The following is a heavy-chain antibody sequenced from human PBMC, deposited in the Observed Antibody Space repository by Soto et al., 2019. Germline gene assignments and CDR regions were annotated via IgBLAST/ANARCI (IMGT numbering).Heavy chain of an antibody. V-gene: IGHV1-69*13. CDR3: ARALLRFLEWPQNYFDY. D-gene: IGHD3-3*01. CDR2: IIPIFGTA. J-gene: IGHJ4*02. Sequence: SVKVSCKASGGTFSSYAISWVRQAPGQGLEWMGGIIPIFGTANYAQKFQGRVTITADESTSTAYMELSSLRSEDTAVYYCARALLRFLEWPQNYFDYWGQGTLVTVSS. CDR1: GGTFSSYA.